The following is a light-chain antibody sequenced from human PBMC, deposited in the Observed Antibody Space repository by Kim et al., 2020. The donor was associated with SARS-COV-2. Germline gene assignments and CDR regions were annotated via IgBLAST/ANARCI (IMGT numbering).Light chain of an antibody. V-gene: IGKV3-20*01. Sequence: QGQRAPPSCRASQSVSSSYLAWYQQKPGQAPRLLIYGASSRATGIPDRFSGSWSGTDFTLTISRLEPEDFAVYYCQQYGSSQYTFGQGTKLEIK. CDR2: GAS. J-gene: IGKJ2*01. CDR1: QSVSSSY. CDR3: QQYGSSQYT.